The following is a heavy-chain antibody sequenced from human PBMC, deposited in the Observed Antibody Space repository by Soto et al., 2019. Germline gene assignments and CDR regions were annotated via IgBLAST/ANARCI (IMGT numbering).Heavy chain of an antibody. CDR1: GYTFTGYA. D-gene: IGHD2-2*01. CDR2: INAGNGNT. J-gene: IGHJ6*02. Sequence: ASVKVSCKASGYTFTGYAMHWVRQAPEQRLEWMGWINAGNGNTKYSQKFQGRVTMTRDTSTSTAYMELSRLRSDDTAVYYCAGDRVIRCSSTSCYLTYYYYGMDVWGQGTTVTVSS. V-gene: IGHV1-3*01. CDR3: AGDRVIRCSSTSCYLTYYYYGMDV.